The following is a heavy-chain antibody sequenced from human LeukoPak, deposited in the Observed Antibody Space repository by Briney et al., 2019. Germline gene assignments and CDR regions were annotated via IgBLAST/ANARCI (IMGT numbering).Heavy chain of an antibody. Sequence: SETLSLTCTASGGSISSGSYYWSWIRQPAGKGLEWIGRIYTSGSTNYNPSLKSRVTISVDTSKNQFSLKLSSVTAADTAVYYCARDRDDYKYNWFDPWGQGTLVTVSS. V-gene: IGHV4-61*02. J-gene: IGHJ5*02. D-gene: IGHD5-24*01. CDR3: ARDRDDYKYNWFDP. CDR1: GGSISSGSYY. CDR2: IYTSGST.